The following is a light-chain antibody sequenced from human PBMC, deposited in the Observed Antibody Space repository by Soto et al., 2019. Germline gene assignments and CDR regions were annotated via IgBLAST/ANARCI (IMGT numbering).Light chain of an antibody. V-gene: IGLV2-8*01. CDR3: TSYAGTYSFFYV. Sequence: QSALTQPPSASGSPGQSVTISCTGTSSDVGAYNYVSWYQQLPGKAPKLIIYEVSKRPSGVPDRFSGSKSGNTASLTVSGLQAEDEADYYCTSYAGTYSFFYVFGTGTKLTRP. CDR1: SSDVGAYNY. CDR2: EVS. J-gene: IGLJ1*01.